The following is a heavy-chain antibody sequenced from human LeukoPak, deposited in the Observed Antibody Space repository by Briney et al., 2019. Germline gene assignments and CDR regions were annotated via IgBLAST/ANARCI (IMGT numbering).Heavy chain of an antibody. CDR1: GASISTYS. J-gene: IGHJ3*01. V-gene: IGHV4-59*01. CDR3: AGDVMSTALDAFDV. Sequence: SETLSLTCTVSGASISTYSWNWIRQAPGRGLEWIGYMSYRGSTNFNPSLRGRGTMSLDTSKKQFSLELTSVTAEDTAVYYCAGDVMSTALDAFDVWGQGTMVTVSS. D-gene: IGHD1-1*01. CDR2: MSYRGST.